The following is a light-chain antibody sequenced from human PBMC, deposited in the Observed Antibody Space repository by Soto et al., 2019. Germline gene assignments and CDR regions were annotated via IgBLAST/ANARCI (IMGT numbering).Light chain of an antibody. V-gene: IGLV2-14*01. Sequence: QSALTQPASVSGSPGQSITISCTGTSSDVGGYNYVSWYQQHPGKAPKLMIYDVSNRPSGVSNRFSGSKSGNTASLTISGLQAEDEADYYCSSYTSSSLHVFGTGTKLTAL. J-gene: IGLJ1*01. CDR1: SSDVGGYNY. CDR2: DVS. CDR3: SSYTSSSLHV.